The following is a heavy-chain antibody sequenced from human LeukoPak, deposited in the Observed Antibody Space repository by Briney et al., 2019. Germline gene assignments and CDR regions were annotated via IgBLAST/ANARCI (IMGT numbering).Heavy chain of an antibody. V-gene: IGHV3-7*01. J-gene: IGHJ4*02. CDR2: IKQDGSEK. Sequence: QPGGSLRLSCAASGFTFSSYSMNWVRQAPGKGLEWVATIKQDGSEKYYVDSVKGRFTISRDNAKNSLYLQMNSLRAEDTAVYYCARGQNYLYGGNFVFDYWGQGTLVTVSS. CDR1: GFTFSSYS. D-gene: IGHD4-23*01. CDR3: ARGQNYLYGGNFVFDY.